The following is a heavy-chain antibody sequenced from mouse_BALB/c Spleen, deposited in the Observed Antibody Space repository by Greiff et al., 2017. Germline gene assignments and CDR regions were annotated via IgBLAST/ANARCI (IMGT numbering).Heavy chain of an antibody. J-gene: IGHJ1*01. CDR2: IYPGDGDT. CDR3: ANYYGSSYWYFDV. Sequence: VQGVESGAELVRPGSSVKISCKASGYAFSSYWMNWVKQRPGQGLEWIGQIYPGDGDTNYNGKFKGKATLTADKSSSTAYMQLSSLTSEDSAVYFCANYYGSSYWYFDVWGAGTTVTVSS. D-gene: IGHD1-1*01. CDR1: GYAFSSYW. V-gene: IGHV1-80*01.